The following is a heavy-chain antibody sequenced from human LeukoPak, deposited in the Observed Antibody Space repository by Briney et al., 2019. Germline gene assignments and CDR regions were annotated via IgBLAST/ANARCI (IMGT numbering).Heavy chain of an antibody. Sequence: PGGSLRLSCAASGFIFSNAWMNWVRQTPGKGLEWVGRIKSKSDGGIIDYAAPVKGRFTISRDDSKNTLYLQINSLETEDTGVYYCTTGGWYGGDFWGQGTLVTVSS. D-gene: IGHD6-19*01. CDR2: IKSKSDGGII. V-gene: IGHV3-15*01. J-gene: IGHJ4*02. CDR1: GFIFSNAW. CDR3: TTGGWYGGDF.